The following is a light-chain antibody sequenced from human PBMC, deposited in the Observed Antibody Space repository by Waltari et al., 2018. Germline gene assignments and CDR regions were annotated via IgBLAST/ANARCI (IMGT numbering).Light chain of an antibody. Sequence: DIVMTQSPDSLAVSLVERATINCNSSQCVLYSSNNNNYLAWYQQKPGQPPKLLIYWASTRESGVPDRFSGSGSGTEFTLTINSLQAEDVSVYYCQQYYSTPRTFGQGTKVEIK. V-gene: IGKV4-1*01. J-gene: IGKJ1*01. CDR3: QQYYSTPRT. CDR1: QCVLYSSNNNNY. CDR2: WAS.